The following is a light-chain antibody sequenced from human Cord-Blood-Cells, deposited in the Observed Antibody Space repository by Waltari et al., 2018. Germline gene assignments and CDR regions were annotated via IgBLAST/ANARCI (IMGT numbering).Light chain of an antibody. CDR2: GAS. CDR3: QQYNNWPPHT. Sequence: EIVMTQLLATQSVTRGDRANRSCRASQSVSSNLAWYQQKPGQAPRLLIYGASTRATGIPARFSGSGSGTEFTLTISSLQSEDFAVYYCQQYNNWPPHTFGQGTKLEIK. V-gene: IGKV3-15*01. J-gene: IGKJ2*01. CDR1: QSVSSN.